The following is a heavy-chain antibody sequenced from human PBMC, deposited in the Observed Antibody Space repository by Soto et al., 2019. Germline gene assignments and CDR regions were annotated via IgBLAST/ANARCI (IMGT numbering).Heavy chain of an antibody. CDR1: GGSSTSNNW. CDR2: IHHSGNT. J-gene: IGHJ4*02. V-gene: IGHV4-4*02. D-gene: IGHD3-16*02. Sequence: QVHLQVSGPGLVEPSGTLSLTCVVSGGSSTSNNWWHWVRQPPGKGLEWIGEIHHSGNTHYNPSLDNRVTILVDKSHNQFSLKLSSVTAADTAVYYCARGGNYLFAYWGQGTPVTVSS. CDR3: ARGGNYLFAY.